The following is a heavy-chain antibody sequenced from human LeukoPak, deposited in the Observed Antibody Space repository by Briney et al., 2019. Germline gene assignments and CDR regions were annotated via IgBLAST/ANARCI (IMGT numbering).Heavy chain of an antibody. CDR2: IDWGEDK. V-gene: IGHV2-70*01. CDR1: GFSLSTSGMC. CDR3: ARIIGGRYGDYYFDY. Sequence: SGPTLVNPAQTLTLTCTFSGFSLSTSGMCVSWIRQPPGKALEWLALIDWGEDKYYSTSLKTRLTISKDTSKNQVVLTMTNMDPVGTATYYCARIIGGRYGDYYFDYWGQGTLVTVFS. J-gene: IGHJ4*02. D-gene: IGHD4-17*01.